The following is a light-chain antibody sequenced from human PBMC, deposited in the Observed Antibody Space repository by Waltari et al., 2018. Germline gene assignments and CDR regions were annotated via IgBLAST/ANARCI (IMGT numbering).Light chain of an antibody. Sequence: QLVLTQSPSASASLGASITLTCTLSSGHYSNVIAWLQQLPEKGPRYLMKVNSDGSHSRGNEMPVRFSGASSGAERYLTISSLQSEDEADYYCQTGGHGTWVFGGGTKLTVL. CDR3: QTGGHGTWV. J-gene: IGLJ3*02. CDR1: SGHYSNV. V-gene: IGLV4-69*01. CDR2: VNSDGSH.